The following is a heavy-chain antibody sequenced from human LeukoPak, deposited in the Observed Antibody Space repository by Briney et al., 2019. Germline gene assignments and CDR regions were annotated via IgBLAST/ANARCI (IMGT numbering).Heavy chain of an antibody. CDR2: IYYTGST. CDR1: SGSISSSTYY. Sequence: PSETLSLTCTVSSGSISSSTYYWGWIRQPPGKGLEWIGTIYYTGSTYYNPSLKSRATISVDNSENQLSLTLTSVTAADTAVYYCAREVGGDFDALDYWGQGTLVTVSS. D-gene: IGHD4-17*01. J-gene: IGHJ4*02. CDR3: AREVGGDFDALDY. V-gene: IGHV4-39*07.